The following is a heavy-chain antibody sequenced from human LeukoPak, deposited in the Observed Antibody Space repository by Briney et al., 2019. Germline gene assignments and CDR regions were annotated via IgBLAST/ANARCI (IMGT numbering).Heavy chain of an antibody. CDR3: AREYCTTNSCYIWGLGY. V-gene: IGHV3-64*02. CDR2: IASNGGTK. CDR1: GFSFSTYT. Sequence: GGSLRLSCAASGFSFSTYTMRWVRQAPGKGLEYVSGIASNGGTKYYADSVKGRSTISRDNFKNTVYLQMDSLRTEDMAVYYCAREYCTTNSCYIWGLGYWGQGTLVTVSS. D-gene: IGHD2-2*02. J-gene: IGHJ4*02.